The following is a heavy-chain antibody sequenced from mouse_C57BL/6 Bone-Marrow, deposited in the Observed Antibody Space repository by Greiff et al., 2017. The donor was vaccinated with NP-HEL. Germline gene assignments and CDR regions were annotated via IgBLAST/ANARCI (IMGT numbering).Heavy chain of an antibody. Sequence: QVQLQQPGAELVKPGASVKLSCKASGYTFTSYWMHWVKQRPGRGLEWIGRIDPNSGGTKYNEKFKSKATLTVDKPSSTAYMQLSSLTSEDSAVYFCARGDITTVVEGAMDYWGQGTSVTVSS. CDR1: GYTFTSYW. D-gene: IGHD1-1*01. CDR3: ARGDITTVVEGAMDY. CDR2: IDPNSGGT. V-gene: IGHV1-62-3*01. J-gene: IGHJ4*01.